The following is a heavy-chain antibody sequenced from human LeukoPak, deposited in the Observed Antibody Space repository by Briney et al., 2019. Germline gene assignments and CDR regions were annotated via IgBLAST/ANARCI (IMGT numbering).Heavy chain of an antibody. CDR3: ASPYYDFWSGYSENWFDP. CDR1: GFTFSSYW. V-gene: IGHV3-74*01. CDR2: INSDGSST. Sequence: GGSLRLSCAASGFTFSSYWMHWVRHAPGKGLVWVSRINSDGSSTSYADSVKGRFTISRDNAKNTLYLQMNSLRAEDTAVYYCASPYYDFWSGYSENWFDPWGQGTLVTGSS. D-gene: IGHD3-3*01. J-gene: IGHJ5*02.